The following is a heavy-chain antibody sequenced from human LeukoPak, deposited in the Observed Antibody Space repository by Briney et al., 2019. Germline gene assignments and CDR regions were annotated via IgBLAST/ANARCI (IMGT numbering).Heavy chain of an antibody. V-gene: IGHV3-30*18. CDR2: ISYDGSNK. D-gene: IGHD2-15*01. Sequence: GRSLRLSCAASGFTFSSYAMHWVRQAPAKGLEWVAVISYDGSNKYYTDSVKGRFSIPRDNSKNTLYLQMNSLRAEDTAVYYCAKDPGYCSGGSCYYFDYWGQGTLVTVSS. CDR1: GFTFSSYA. CDR3: AKDPGYCSGGSCYYFDY. J-gene: IGHJ4*02.